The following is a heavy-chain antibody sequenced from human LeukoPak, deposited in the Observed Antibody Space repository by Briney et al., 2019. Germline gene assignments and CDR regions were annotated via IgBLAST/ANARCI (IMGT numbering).Heavy chain of an antibody. CDR2: VYPGASDT. CDR3: ARAKQWLATDAFDI. D-gene: IGHD6-19*01. J-gene: IGHJ3*02. CDR1: GYSFTTYW. Sequence: GESLKISCKGSGYSFTTYWIGWVRQMPGKGLEWMGIVYPGASDTRYSPSFQGQVTISADNSISTAFLQRSSLKASDTAMYYCARAKQWLATDAFDIWGQGTMVTVSS. V-gene: IGHV5-51*01.